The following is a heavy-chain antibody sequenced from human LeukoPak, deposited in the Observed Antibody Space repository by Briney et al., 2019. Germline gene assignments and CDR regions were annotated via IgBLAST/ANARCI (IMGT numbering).Heavy chain of an antibody. CDR2: IRYDGSNK. V-gene: IGHV3-30*02. Sequence: GGSLRLSCAASGFTFSSYGMHWVRQAPGKGLEWVAFIRYDGSNKYYADSVKGRFTISRDNSKNMLYLQMNSLRAEDTAVYYCANSVVGASSFDYWGQGTLVTVSS. CDR1: GFTFSSYG. J-gene: IGHJ4*02. CDR3: ANSVVGASSFDY. D-gene: IGHD2-15*01.